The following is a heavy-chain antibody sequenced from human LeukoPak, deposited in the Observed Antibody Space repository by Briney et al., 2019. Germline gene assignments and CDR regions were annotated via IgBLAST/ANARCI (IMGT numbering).Heavy chain of an antibody. V-gene: IGHV1-18*01. CDR3: ARDQYDSVWGSYRPYFDY. Sequence: GASVKVSCKASGYTFNSYGISWVRQAPGQGLEWMGSISAYNGNTKYAQKFQDRVTMTTDTSTGTAYLELRSLRSDDTAVYYCARDQYDSVWGSYRPYFDYWGQGTQVTVSS. CDR1: GYTFNSYG. CDR2: ISAYNGNT. J-gene: IGHJ4*02. D-gene: IGHD3-16*02.